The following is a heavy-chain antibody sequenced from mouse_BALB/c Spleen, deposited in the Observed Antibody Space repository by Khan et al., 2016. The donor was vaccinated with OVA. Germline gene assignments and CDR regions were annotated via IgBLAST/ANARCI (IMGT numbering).Heavy chain of an antibody. J-gene: IGHJ4*01. V-gene: IGHV2-6-1*01. Sequence: VKLVESGPGLVAPSQSLSITCTISGFSLTNYGVHWVRQPPGKGLEWLVVIWNDGNTAYNSALKSRLTISKDNSKSQVFLKMNSLQTDDTAMYFCARQPYYHYNIMDYWGQGTSVTVSS. CDR3: ARQPYYHYNIMDY. D-gene: IGHD2-10*01. CDR2: IWNDGNT. CDR1: GFSLTNYG.